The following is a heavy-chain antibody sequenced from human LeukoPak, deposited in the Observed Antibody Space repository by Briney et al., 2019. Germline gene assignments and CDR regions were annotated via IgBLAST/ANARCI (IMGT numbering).Heavy chain of an antibody. D-gene: IGHD3-10*01. CDR1: GFSFDYYA. V-gene: IGHV3-30-3*01. J-gene: IGHJ5*02. CDR3: ARRGSGSYSNWFDP. Sequence: GGSLRLSCAASGFSFDYYAMHWVRQAPGKGLEWLSMISSDGTNEYYADSVKGRFTISRDNSKNTLFLQMNSLRTDGTGVYYCARRGSGSYSNWFDPWGQGTLVTVSS. CDR2: ISSDGTNE.